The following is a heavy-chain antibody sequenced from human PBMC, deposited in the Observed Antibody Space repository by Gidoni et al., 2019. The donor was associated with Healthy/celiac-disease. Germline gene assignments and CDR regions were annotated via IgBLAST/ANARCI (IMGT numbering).Heavy chain of an antibody. CDR3: ARTGRYYDSSGYYAPSNYFDY. CDR2: IYTSGST. J-gene: IGHJ4*02. CDR1: GGSLSSGSYY. V-gene: IGHV4-61*02. D-gene: IGHD3-22*01. Sequence: QVQLQESGPGLVKPSQTLSLPCTVSGGSLSSGSYYWSWIRQPAGKGLEWIGRIYTSGSTNYNPSLKSRVTISVDTSKNQFSLKLSSVTAADTAVYYCARTGRYYDSSGYYAPSNYFDYWGQGTLVTVSS.